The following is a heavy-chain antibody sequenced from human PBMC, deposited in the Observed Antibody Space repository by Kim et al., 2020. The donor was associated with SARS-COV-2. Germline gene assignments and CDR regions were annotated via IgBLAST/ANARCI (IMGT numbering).Heavy chain of an antibody. CDR1: GVSIRSRNW. Sequence: SETLSLTCSVSGVSIRSRNWWNWVRQSPEKGLEWIGEIIHGGTANYNPSLKSRLTISLDKSKNQVSLRLTGVTAADTAVYYCARVVAGCSASSCYLDPWGQGTLVTVSS. D-gene: IGHD3-22*01. CDR2: IIHGGTA. V-gene: IGHV4-4*02. J-gene: IGHJ5*02. CDR3: ARVVAGCSASSCYLDP.